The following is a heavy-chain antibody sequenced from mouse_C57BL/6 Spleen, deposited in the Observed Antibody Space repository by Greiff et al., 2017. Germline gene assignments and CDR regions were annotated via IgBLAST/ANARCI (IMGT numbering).Heavy chain of an antibody. CDR3: ARSQLEQVYAMDY. CDR2: FYPGSGNT. J-gene: IGHJ4*01. Sequence: QVHVKQSGPELVKPGASVKISCKASGYSFTSYYIHWVKQRPGQGLEWIGWFYPGSGNTKYNEKFKGKATLTADTSSSTAYMQLSSLSSEDSAVYYCARSQLEQVYAMDYWGQGTSLTVSS. V-gene: IGHV1-66*01. CDR1: GYSFTSYY. D-gene: IGHD4-1*02.